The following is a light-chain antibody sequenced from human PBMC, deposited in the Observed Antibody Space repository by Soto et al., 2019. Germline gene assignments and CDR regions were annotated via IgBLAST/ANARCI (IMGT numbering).Light chain of an antibody. CDR1: SSDVGSYKL. CDR3: CSYASSSILYV. J-gene: IGLJ1*01. V-gene: IGLV2-23*01. CDR2: EGS. Sequence: QSVLTQPASVSGSPGQSITISCTGTSSDVGSYKLVSWYQHHPGKAPKLMIYEGSKWPSGVSNRFSGSTSGNTASLTISGLQAEDEADYYCCSYASSSILYVFGTGTKVTVL.